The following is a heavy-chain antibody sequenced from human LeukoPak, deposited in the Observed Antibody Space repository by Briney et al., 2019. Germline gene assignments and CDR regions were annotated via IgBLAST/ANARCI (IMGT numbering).Heavy chain of an antibody. CDR2: IYTSGST. D-gene: IGHD4-23*01. J-gene: IGHJ3*01. CDR3: ARDRFGGYAFDL. CDR1: GVSISGYY. Sequence: PSETLSLTCTVSGVSISGYYWTWIRQPAGRGLEWIGRIYTSGSTNYNPSLKSRVTILVDTSKNQFSLKLGSVTAADTAVYYCARDRFGGYAFDLWGQGTMVTVSS. V-gene: IGHV4-4*07.